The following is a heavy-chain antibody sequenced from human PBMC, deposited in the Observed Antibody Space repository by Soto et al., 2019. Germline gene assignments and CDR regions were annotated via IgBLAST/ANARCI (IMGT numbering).Heavy chain of an antibody. CDR1: GYTFSSSS. J-gene: IGHJ6*02. Sequence: ASLKVSCKASGYTFSSSSMSWARQAPGQGLEWMGWISVYNGDTIYVQKFQGRVTMTTDTSTSTAYMELTSLTSDDTAIYYCARDIGGGEDVWGQGTTVTVSS. CDR3: ARDIGGGEDV. D-gene: IGHD3-16*01. CDR2: ISVYNGDT. V-gene: IGHV1-18*01.